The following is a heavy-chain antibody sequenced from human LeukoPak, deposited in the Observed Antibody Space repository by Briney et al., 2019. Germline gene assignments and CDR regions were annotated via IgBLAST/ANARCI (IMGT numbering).Heavy chain of an antibody. CDR2: IQQDGGQK. CDR3: ARASNPWLQLS. D-gene: IGHD5-24*01. V-gene: IGHV3-7*05. J-gene: IGHJ4*02. CDR1: GFTFSNYW. Sequence: GGSLRLSCAASGFTFSNYWMIWVRQAPGEGREWVANIQQDGGQKRYADSVRGRFTVSRDNAQTSLYLHMNSLRAEDTAVYYCARASNPWLQLSWGQGTLVTVSS.